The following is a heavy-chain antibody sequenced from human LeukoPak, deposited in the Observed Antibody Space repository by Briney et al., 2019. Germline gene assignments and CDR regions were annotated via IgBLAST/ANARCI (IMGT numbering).Heavy chain of an antibody. V-gene: IGHV1-24*01. Sequence: ASVTVSCKLSVYTLTELSMHWVRQAPGKGLEWMGGFDPEDGETIYAQKFQGRVTMTDDTSTDTAYMELSSLRSEDTAVYYCHAYYYGSGIDDDYWGQGTLVTVSS. CDR3: HAYYYGSGIDDDY. CDR2: FDPEDGET. CDR1: VYTLTELS. D-gene: IGHD3-10*01. J-gene: IGHJ4*02.